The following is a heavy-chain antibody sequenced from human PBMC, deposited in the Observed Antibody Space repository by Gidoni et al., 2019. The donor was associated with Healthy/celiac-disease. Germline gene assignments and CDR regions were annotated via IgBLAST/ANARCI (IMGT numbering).Heavy chain of an antibody. J-gene: IGHJ1*01. CDR1: GFSLSTSGVG. CDR3: AHSPHYYDSSGPYGGFQH. D-gene: IGHD3-22*01. CDR2: IYWNDDK. V-gene: IGHV2-5*01. Sequence: QTTLKESGPTLVKPTQTLTLTCNFSGFSLSTSGVGVGWIRKPPGKALEWLALIYWNDDKRYSPSLKSRLTITKDTSKNQVVLTMTNMDPVDTATYYCAHSPHYYDSSGPYGGFQHWGQGTLVTVSS.